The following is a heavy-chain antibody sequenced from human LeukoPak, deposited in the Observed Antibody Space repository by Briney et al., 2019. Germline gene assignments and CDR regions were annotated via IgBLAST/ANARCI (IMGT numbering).Heavy chain of an antibody. V-gene: IGHV4-38-2*01. Sequence: SETLSLTCGVSGYSISSGYYWGWIRQPPGKGLEGIGSIYHSGSTYYNPSLKSRVTISVDTSKNQFPLKLRSVTAADTALYYCARWDSGEWFHDAFDIWGQGTRVTVSS. J-gene: IGHJ3*02. D-gene: IGHD3-3*01. CDR3: ARWDSGEWFHDAFDI. CDR1: GYSISSGYY. CDR2: IYHSGST.